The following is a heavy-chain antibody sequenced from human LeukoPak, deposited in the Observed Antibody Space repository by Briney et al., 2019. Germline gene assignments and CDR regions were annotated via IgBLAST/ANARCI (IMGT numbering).Heavy chain of an antibody. V-gene: IGHV3-30-3*01. CDR3: ARDPNSSGWFDAFDI. J-gene: IGHJ3*02. Sequence: PGRSLRLSCAASGFTFSSYAMHWVRQAPGKGLEWVAVISYDGSNKYYADSVKGRFTISRDNSKNTLYLQMNSLRAEDTAVYYCARDPNSSGWFDAFDIWGQGTMVTVSS. D-gene: IGHD6-19*01. CDR2: ISYDGSNK. CDR1: GFTFSSYA.